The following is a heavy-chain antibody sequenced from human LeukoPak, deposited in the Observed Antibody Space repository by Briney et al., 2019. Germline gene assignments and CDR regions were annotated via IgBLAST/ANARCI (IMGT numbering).Heavy chain of an antibody. CDR2: IYTSGST. CDR3: AGGPTYCSSSSCLQGE. V-gene: IGHV4-61*02. CDR1: GGSISSGSYY. J-gene: IGHJ4*02. Sequence: PSQALSLTCTVSGGSISSGSYYWSWIRQPAGKGLEWIGRIYTSGSTNYNPSLKSRVTISVNTSKNQFSLTLSSVTAADTAVYYCAGGPTYCSSSSCLQGEWGQGCLVTVSS. D-gene: IGHD2-15*01.